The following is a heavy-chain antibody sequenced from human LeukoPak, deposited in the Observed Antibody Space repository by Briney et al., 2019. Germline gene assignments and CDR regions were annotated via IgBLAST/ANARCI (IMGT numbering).Heavy chain of an antibody. CDR2: IYYSGST. Sequence: SETLSLTCTVSGGSISSSSYYWGWIRQPPGKGLEWIASIYYSGSTSYNPSLKSRVTISVDTSKNQFSLKLSSVTAADTAVYYCARSREQHVGGDINWFDPWGQGTLVTVSS. CDR1: GGSISSSSYY. J-gene: IGHJ5*02. D-gene: IGHD6-6*01. V-gene: IGHV4-39*01. CDR3: ARSREQHVGGDINWFDP.